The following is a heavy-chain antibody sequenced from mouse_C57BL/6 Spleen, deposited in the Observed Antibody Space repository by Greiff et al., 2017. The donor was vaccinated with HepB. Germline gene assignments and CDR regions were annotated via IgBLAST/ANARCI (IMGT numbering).Heavy chain of an antibody. Sequence: EVKLMESGGGLVKPGGSLKLSCAASGFTFSSYTMSWVRQTPEKRLEWVATISGGGGNTYYPDSVKGRLTISRDNAKNTLYLHMISLRSKDTALYYCARPHYYGSSEWYFDVWGTGTTVTVSS. D-gene: IGHD1-1*01. J-gene: IGHJ1*03. V-gene: IGHV5-9*01. CDR2: ISGGGGNT. CDR1: GFTFSSYT. CDR3: ARPHYYGSSEWYFDV.